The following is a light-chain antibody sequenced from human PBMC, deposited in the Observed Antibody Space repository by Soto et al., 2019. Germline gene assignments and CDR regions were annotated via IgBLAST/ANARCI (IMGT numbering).Light chain of an antibody. V-gene: IGKV2-28*01. CDR2: LGS. CDR1: QSLLHSNGYNY. CDR3: MQVLQSAWT. Sequence: DIVMTQSPLSLPVTPGEPASISCRSSQSLLHSNGYNYLDWYLQKPGQSPQLLIYLGSNRASGVPERFSGSGSGTDFTLKISRVEAEDVGVYYGMQVLQSAWTFGQGTKVEIK. J-gene: IGKJ1*01.